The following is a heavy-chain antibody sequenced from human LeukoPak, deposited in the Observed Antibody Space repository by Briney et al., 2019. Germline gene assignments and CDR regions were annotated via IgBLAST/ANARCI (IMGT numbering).Heavy chain of an antibody. V-gene: IGHV3-66*02. CDR2: IQSGDTT. D-gene: IGHD5-12*01. J-gene: IGHJ4*02. CDR3: TRSGYSGCDSFDY. Sequence: GGSLRLSCAASGFAVDNYYMSWVRQAPGKGPEWISIIQSGDTTFYADSVQGRFTISRDNSKNTLYLQMSSLRAEDTAVYYCTRSGYSGCDSFDYWGQGTLVTVSS. CDR1: GFAVDNYY.